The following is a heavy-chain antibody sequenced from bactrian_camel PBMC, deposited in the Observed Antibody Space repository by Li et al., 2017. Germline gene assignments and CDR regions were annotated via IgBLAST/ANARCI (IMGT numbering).Heavy chain of an antibody. Sequence: DVQLVESGGGLVQPGGSLRLSCAASGFTFSSYDMSWVRQAPGKGLEWVTAINSGGGSTYYADSVKGRFIISQDNAKDTWNLQMNNLTAEDTAIYYCAAEGRYCYSGLEGVEYDYWGQGTQVTV. D-gene: IGHD1*01. J-gene: IGHJ4*01. CDR2: INSGGGST. CDR1: GFTFSSYD. V-gene: IGHV3S40*01. CDR3: AAEGRYCYSGLEGVEYDY.